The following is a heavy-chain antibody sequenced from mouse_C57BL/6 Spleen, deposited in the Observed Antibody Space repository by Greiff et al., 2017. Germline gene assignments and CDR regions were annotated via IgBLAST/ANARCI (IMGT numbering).Heavy chain of an antibody. V-gene: IGHV3-6*01. CDR2: ISYDGNN. D-gene: IGHD2-2*01. CDR1: GYSITSGYY. CDR3: AREGIYYGYYVDY. Sequence: EVQLVESGPGLVKPSQSLSLTCSVTGYSITSGYYWNWIRQFPGNKLEWMGYISYDGNNNYNPSLKNRISITRDTSKNQFFLKLNSVTTDDTATYYCAREGIYYGYYVDYWGQGTTLTVSS. J-gene: IGHJ2*01.